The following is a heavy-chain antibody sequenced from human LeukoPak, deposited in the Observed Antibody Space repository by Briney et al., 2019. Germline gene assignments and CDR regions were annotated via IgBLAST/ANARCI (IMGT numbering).Heavy chain of an antibody. D-gene: IGHD3-16*01. V-gene: IGHV4-59*01. CDR1: GGSISSYY. Sequence: SATLSLTXTVSGGSISSYYWSWLRQPPGKGLEWIGYIYYSGSTNYNPSLKSRVTISVDTSKNQSSLKLSSVTAADTAVYYCARVLGGAFDIWGQGTMVTVSS. CDR2: IYYSGST. J-gene: IGHJ3*02. CDR3: ARVLGGAFDI.